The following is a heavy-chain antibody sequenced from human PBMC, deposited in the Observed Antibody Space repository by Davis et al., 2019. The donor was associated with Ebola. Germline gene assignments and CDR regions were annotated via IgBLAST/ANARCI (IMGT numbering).Heavy chain of an antibody. CDR3: ARGSPRYGSGTSY. Sequence: SETLSLTCAVYGGSFSGYYWSWIRQPPGKGLEWSGEINHSGSTNYNPSLKSRVTISVDTSKNQFSLKLSSVTAADTAVYYCARGSPRYGSGTSYWGQGTLVTVSS. J-gene: IGHJ4*02. CDR1: GGSFSGYY. D-gene: IGHD3-10*01. CDR2: INHSGST. V-gene: IGHV4-34*01.